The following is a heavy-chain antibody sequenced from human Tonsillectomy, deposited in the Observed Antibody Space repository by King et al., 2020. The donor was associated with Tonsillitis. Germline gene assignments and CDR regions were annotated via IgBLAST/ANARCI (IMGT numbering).Heavy chain of an antibody. J-gene: IGHJ3*02. V-gene: IGHV1-69*14. Sequence: QLVQSGAEVKKPGSSVKVSCKASGGTFSNYAISWVRQAPGQGPEWMGGIIPMFGTANYAQKFQGRVTITADKSTSTAYMELSSLRFDDTAVYYCARGGPLSNIFDIWGQGTMVTVSS. CDR2: IIPMFGTA. CDR3: ARGGPLSNIFDI. D-gene: IGHD3-16*02. CDR1: GGTFSNYA.